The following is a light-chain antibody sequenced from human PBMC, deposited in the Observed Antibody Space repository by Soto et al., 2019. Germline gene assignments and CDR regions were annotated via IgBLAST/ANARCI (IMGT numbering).Light chain of an antibody. CDR3: QQYNTYAT. V-gene: IGKV1-5*01. Sequence: DIKLTQSPSTLSAAVGDSVTITCRASQNIRNLLAWYQQKPGKAPKPLIYDASTLKTGVPSRFSGSGSGSEFNFTITGLQPDDFATYFCQQYNTYATFGQGTRLEVK. J-gene: IGKJ5*01. CDR2: DAS. CDR1: QNIRNL.